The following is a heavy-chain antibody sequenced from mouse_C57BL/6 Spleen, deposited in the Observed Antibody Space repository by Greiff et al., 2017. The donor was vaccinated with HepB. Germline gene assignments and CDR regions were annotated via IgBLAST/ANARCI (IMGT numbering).Heavy chain of an antibody. CDR1: GFSLTSYG. Sequence: VQLQESGPGLVQPSQSLSITCTVSGFSLTSYGVHWVRQSPGKGLEWLGVIWSGGSTDYNAAFISRLSISKDNSKSQVFFKMNSLQADDTAIYYCARNYDYDDGAWFAYWGQGTLVTVSA. CDR3: ARNYDYDDGAWFAY. CDR2: IWSGGST. J-gene: IGHJ3*01. D-gene: IGHD2-4*01. V-gene: IGHV2-2*01.